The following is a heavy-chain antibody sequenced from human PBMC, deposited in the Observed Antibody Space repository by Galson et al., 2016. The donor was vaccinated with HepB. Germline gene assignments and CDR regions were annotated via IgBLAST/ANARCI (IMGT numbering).Heavy chain of an antibody. V-gene: IGHV4-59*01. Sequence: ETLSLTCNVSGGSISSYFWSWIRQTPGKELEWIGYIYKTGSTNYSPSLKSRVTISVDTSRNQFSLKVRSVTAADTAVYYCARGVTGTPYFDFWGQGALVTVSS. CDR1: GGSISSYF. CDR3: ARGVTGTPYFDF. J-gene: IGHJ4*02. CDR2: IYKTGST. D-gene: IGHD1-14*01.